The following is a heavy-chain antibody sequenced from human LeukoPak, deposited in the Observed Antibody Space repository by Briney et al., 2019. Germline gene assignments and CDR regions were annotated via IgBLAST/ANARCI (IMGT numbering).Heavy chain of an antibody. Sequence: PGGSLRLSCAASGFTFDDYAMHWVRQAPGKGLEWVSGISWNSGSIGYADSVKGRFTISRDNAKNSLYLQMNSLRAEDTALYYCAKDIGAAAAYYYYGMDVWGQGTTVTVSS. CDR1: GFTFDDYA. CDR3: AKDIGAAAAYYYYGMDV. J-gene: IGHJ6*02. D-gene: IGHD6-13*01. V-gene: IGHV3-9*01. CDR2: ISWNSGSI.